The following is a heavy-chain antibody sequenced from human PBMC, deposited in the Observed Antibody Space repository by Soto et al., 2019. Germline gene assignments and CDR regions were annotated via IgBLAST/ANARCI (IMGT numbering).Heavy chain of an antibody. CDR2: ISDSGDST. CDR1: GFTFSSYA. J-gene: IGHJ4*02. CDR3: ARDPYYYDSSGYQTLDY. D-gene: IGHD3-22*01. Sequence: PGGSLRLSCAASGFTFSSYAMPWVRQAPGKGLEWVSAISDSGDSTYYSDSVKGRFTISRDNSKNTLCLQMNSLRAEDTAVYYCARDPYYYDSSGYQTLDYWGQGTLVTVS. V-gene: IGHV3-23*01.